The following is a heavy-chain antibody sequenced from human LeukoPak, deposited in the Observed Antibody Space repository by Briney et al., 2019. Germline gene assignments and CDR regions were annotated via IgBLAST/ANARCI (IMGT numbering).Heavy chain of an antibody. V-gene: IGHV4-59*08. J-gene: IGHJ6*02. CDR2: IYYSGST. D-gene: IGHD2-15*01. CDR3: ARSVYCSGGSCLYGMDV. CDR1: GGSISSYY. Sequence: PSETLSLTCTVSGGSISSYYWSWIRQPPGKGLEWIGYIYYSGSTNYNPSLKSRVTISVDTSKNQFSLKLSSVTAADTAVYHCARSVYCSGGSCLYGMDVWGQGTTVTVSS.